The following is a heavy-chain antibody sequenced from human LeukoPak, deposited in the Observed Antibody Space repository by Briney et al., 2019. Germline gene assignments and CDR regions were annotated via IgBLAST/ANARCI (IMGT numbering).Heavy chain of an antibody. CDR1: GYSFSSYW. V-gene: IGHV5-51*01. J-gene: IGHJ4*02. CDR2: IYPGESDT. Sequence: GESLKISCKGSGYSFSSYWIGWVRQMPGKGLEWMGFIYPGESDTRYSPSFQGQVTISADKSISTAYLRWRSLKASDTAMYYCARNRGDNTFDYWGQGILVTVSS. CDR3: ARNRGDNTFDY. D-gene: IGHD3-10*01.